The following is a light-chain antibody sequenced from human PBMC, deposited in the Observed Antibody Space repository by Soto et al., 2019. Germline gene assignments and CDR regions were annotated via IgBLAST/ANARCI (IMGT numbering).Light chain of an antibody. CDR2: DAS. J-gene: IGKJ5*01. CDR3: QQRSNWHTIT. V-gene: IGKV3-11*01. Sequence: EIVLTQSPATLSLSPGDRATLSCRAGQIVQTFLVWYQQRPGQAPRLLIHDASHRAAGIPARFSGSGFGTDFTLTISSLETEDAAVYYCQQRSNWHTITFGHGTRLEIK. CDR1: QIVQTF.